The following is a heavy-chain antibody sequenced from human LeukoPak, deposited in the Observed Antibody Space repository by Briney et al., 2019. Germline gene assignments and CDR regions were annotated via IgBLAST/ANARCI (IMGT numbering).Heavy chain of an antibody. J-gene: IGHJ2*01. CDR3: AKAKSFSSSWSHWYFDL. CDR1: GFTFSSYA. CDR2: ISGSGGST. D-gene: IGHD6-13*01. V-gene: IGHV3-23*01. Sequence: PGGSLRLSCAASGFTFSSYAMSWVRQAPGKGLEWVSAISGSGGSTYYADSMKGRFTISRDNSKNTLYLQMNSLRAEDTAVYYCAKAKSFSSSWSHWYFDLWGRGTLVTVSS.